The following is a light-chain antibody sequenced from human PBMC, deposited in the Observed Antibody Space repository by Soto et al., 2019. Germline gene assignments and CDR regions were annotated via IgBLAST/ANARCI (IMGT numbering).Light chain of an antibody. CDR2: WAS. Sequence: DIVMTQSPDSLAVSLGERATINCKSSQSLLYSLNNKNYLAWYQQKPGQPPKLLIHWASTREYGVPDRFTGSGSVTDFTLTISSLQAEDVAVYYCQQYYGAPLTFGGGTKVEIK. CDR3: QQYYGAPLT. CDR1: QSLLYSLNNKNY. J-gene: IGKJ4*01. V-gene: IGKV4-1*01.